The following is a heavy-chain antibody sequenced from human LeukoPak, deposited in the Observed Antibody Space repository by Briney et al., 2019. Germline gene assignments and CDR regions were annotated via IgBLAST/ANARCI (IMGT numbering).Heavy chain of an antibody. J-gene: IGHJ3*01. CDR1: GFTFSGYG. V-gene: IGHV3-30*19. Sequence: PGGSLRLSCAVSGFTFSGYGMHWVRQAPGKGLEWVTLISYDGSKIYYADSVKGRFTISRDNSKNTLFLQMNSLRAEDTAVYYCARESGWGLPHAFDFWGQGTMVTVSS. CDR3: ARESGWGLPHAFDF. D-gene: IGHD3-3*01. CDR2: ISYDGSKI.